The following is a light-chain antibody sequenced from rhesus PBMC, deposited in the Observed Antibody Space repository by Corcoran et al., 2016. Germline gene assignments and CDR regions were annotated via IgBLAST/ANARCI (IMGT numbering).Light chain of an antibody. CDR1: QSVSSY. J-gene: IGKJ3*01. CDR2: GAS. CDR3: QKYSSSPFT. Sequence: QVILTRSPATLSLSPGERATLSCRASQSVSSYFAWYQQKPGQAPRLLIYGASSRATGIPDRFSGSGSGTEFTLTISSLEPEDFAVYYCQKYSSSPFTFGPGTKLDIK. V-gene: IGKV3-53*01.